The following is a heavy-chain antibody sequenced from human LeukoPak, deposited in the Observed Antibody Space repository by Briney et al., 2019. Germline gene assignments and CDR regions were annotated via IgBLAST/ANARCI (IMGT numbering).Heavy chain of an antibody. CDR3: AREGAEYSYGYLGFDY. CDR1: GYTFTSYA. Sequence: ASVKVSCKASGYTFTSYAMHWVRQAPGQRLEWMGWINAGNGNTKYSQKFQGRVTITRDTSASTAYMELSSLRSEDTAVYYCAREGAEYSYGYLGFDYWGQGTLVTVSS. CDR2: INAGNGNT. D-gene: IGHD5-18*01. V-gene: IGHV1-3*01. J-gene: IGHJ4*02.